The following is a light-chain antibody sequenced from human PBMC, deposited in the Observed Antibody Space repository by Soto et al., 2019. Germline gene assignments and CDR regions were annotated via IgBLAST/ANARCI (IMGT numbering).Light chain of an antibody. V-gene: IGKV3-15*01. CDR1: QSIGDT. CDR2: GAS. Sequence: EIWMTQSPATLSVSPGGRATLSCRASQSIGDTLAWYQKKTGQAPRLLIYGASSRVTGFPARFSGSGYGTDLTITISSMQSDDFEVYYCQQYDNWPWTFGQGTKVDIK. J-gene: IGKJ1*01. CDR3: QQYDNWPWT.